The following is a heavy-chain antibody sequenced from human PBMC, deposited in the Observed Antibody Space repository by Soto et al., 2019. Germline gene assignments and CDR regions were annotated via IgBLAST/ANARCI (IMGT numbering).Heavy chain of an antibody. D-gene: IGHD1-20*01. V-gene: IGHV4-59*12. J-gene: IGHJ4*02. CDR1: GGSIGDYY. Sequence: PLETLSLTCTVSGGSIGDYYWILIRQPPGKGLEWLGYISYSGNTNYNPSLKSRVTMTTDTSTTTAYMELTSLTSNDTAVYYCARDWSGEMNIIADSWGPGTLVTVSS. CDR3: ARDWSGEMNIIADS. CDR2: ISYSGNT.